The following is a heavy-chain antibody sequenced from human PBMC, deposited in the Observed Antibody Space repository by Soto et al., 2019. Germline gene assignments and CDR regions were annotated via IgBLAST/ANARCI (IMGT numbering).Heavy chain of an antibody. V-gene: IGHV4-30-4*01. CDR3: VAEAILYCSGGSCSRFDY. CDR1: GGSISSGDYY. Sequence: TSETLSLTCTVSGGSISSGDYYWSWIRQPPGKGLEWIGYIYYSGSTYYNPSLKSRVTISVDTSKNQFSLKLSSVTAADTAVYYCVAEAILYCSGGSCSRFDYWGQGTLVTVSS. J-gene: IGHJ4*02. CDR2: IYYSGST. D-gene: IGHD2-15*01.